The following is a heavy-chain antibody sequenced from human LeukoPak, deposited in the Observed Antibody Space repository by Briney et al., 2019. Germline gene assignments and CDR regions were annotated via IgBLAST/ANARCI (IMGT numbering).Heavy chain of an antibody. Sequence: PGGSLRLYCAVSGFSLSSYWMTWVRQALGKGLEWVANIDADGGKKNFLESVRGRFTISRDNAENSLYLQMNSLRVEDTAVYYCARDLNVESTSGWYDAFDIWGQGTMVTVSS. D-gene: IGHD2-15*01. CDR3: ARDLNVESTSGWYDAFDI. V-gene: IGHV3-7*01. CDR1: GFSLSSYW. J-gene: IGHJ3*02. CDR2: IDADGGKK.